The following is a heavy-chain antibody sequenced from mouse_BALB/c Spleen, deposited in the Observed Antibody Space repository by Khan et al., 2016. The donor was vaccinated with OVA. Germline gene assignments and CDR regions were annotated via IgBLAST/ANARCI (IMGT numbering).Heavy chain of an antibody. CDR1: GFHIKDTY. V-gene: IGHV14-3*02. J-gene: IGHJ2*01. CDR3: DRINE. CDR2: IDPANGNT. Sequence: SGAELVKPGASVKLSCTASGFHIKDTYMHWVKQRPEQGLEWIGRIDPANGNTKYDPKFQGKATITADTSSNTAYLQLSSLTSEDTAGYYCDRINEWGQGTTVTVSA.